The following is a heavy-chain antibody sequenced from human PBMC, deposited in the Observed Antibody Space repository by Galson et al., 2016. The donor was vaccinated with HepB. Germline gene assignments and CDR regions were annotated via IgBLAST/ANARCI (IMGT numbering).Heavy chain of an antibody. D-gene: IGHD5-18*01. Sequence: SVKVSCKASGYTFTTYAVHWVRQAPGQRLEWMGWINAGNGNTKYSQKFQGRVTIKRETPASTAYRELRSLGSEDTAVYYCARDSKWLASGTDVWGQGTTVTVSS. V-gene: IGHV1-3*01. CDR3: ARDSKWLASGTDV. CDR2: INAGNGNT. CDR1: GYTFTTYA. J-gene: IGHJ6*02.